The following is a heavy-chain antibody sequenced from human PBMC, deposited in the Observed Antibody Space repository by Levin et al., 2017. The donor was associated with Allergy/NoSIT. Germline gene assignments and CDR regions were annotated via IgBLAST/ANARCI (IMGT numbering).Heavy chain of an antibody. J-gene: IGHJ6*02. CDR2: ISYDGSNK. D-gene: IGHD1-7*01. V-gene: IGHV3-30*18. CDR3: AKEELPYGMDV. Sequence: GESLKISCAASGFTFSSYDMHWVRQAPGKGLEWVAVISYDGSNKYYADSVKGRFTISRDNSKNTLYLQMNSLRAEDTAVYYCAKEELPYGMDVWGQGTTVTVSS. CDR1: GFTFSSYD.